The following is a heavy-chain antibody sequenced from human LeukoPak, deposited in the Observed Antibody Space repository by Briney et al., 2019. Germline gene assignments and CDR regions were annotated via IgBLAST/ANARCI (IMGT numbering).Heavy chain of an antibody. Sequence: PGGSLRLSCAASGFTLSTYSMNWVRQAPGKGLEWVSSIYGSGSYIYYADSVKGRFTISRDNAKSSLYLQMNSLRAEDTAVYYCASGSEYTSSWWYYFDYWGQGTLVTLST. V-gene: IGHV3-21*01. J-gene: IGHJ4*02. CDR1: GFTLSTYS. D-gene: IGHD6-13*01. CDR3: ASGSEYTSSWWYYFDY. CDR2: IYGSGSYI.